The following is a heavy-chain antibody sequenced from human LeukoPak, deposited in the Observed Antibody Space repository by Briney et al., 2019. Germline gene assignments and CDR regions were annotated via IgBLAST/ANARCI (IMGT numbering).Heavy chain of an antibody. D-gene: IGHD3-3*01. CDR3: ARAGFGVPFDY. V-gene: IGHV3-7*01. CDR1: GFTFSSYW. Sequence: GGSLRLSCAASGFTFSSYWMNWVRQSPGEGLEWVANIKQDGSEIYYVDSVKGRFTISRDNAKNSLYLQMSSLRAEDTAVYYCARAGFGVPFDYWGQGTLVTVSS. CDR2: IKQDGSEI. J-gene: IGHJ4*02.